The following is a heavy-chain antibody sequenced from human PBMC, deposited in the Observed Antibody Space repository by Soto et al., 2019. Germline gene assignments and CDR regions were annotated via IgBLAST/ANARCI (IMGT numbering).Heavy chain of an antibody. CDR2: TYYRSKWYN. CDR3: ARDGPMITFGGVIVNRFDP. D-gene: IGHD3-16*02. CDR1: WVSAARFREA. J-gene: IGHJ5*02. Sequence: CVFLWVSAARFREAWNWIRQSPSRGLEWLGRTYYRSKWYNDYAVSVKSRITINPDTSKNRFSLQLNSVTPEDTAVYYCARDGPMITFGGVIVNRFDPWGQGTLVTVSS. V-gene: IGHV6-1*01.